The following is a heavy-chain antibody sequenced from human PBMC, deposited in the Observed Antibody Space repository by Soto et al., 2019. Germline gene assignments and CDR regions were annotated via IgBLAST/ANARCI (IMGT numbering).Heavy chain of an antibody. Sequence: QLQLRQSGPGLVKPPETLSLTCSVSGASITSGDYYWGWIRQPPGKGLEWVGSIFSDGSPYYNPSLQSRVTFSIDMSRNEFSLKLNSATAADTALYYCVRTVGSSWFFDLWGRGTLITVSS. CDR1: GASITSGDYY. V-gene: IGHV4-39*01. CDR2: IFSDGSP. J-gene: IGHJ2*01. D-gene: IGHD3-10*01. CDR3: VRTVGSSWFFDL.